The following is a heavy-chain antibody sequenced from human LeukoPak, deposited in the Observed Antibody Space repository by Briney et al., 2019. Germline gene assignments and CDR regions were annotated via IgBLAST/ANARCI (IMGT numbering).Heavy chain of an antibody. V-gene: IGHV3-48*03. Sequence: GGSLRLSCAASGFTFSSYEMNWVRQAPGKGLEWVSYISSSGSTIYYADSVKGRFTISRDNAKNSLYLQMNSLRAEDTAVYYCARGSLLLAQPDSGTYYETLDYWGQGTLVTVSS. CDR2: ISSSGSTI. CDR1: GFTFSSYE. J-gene: IGHJ4*02. D-gene: IGHD1-26*01. CDR3: ARGSLLLAQPDSGTYYETLDY.